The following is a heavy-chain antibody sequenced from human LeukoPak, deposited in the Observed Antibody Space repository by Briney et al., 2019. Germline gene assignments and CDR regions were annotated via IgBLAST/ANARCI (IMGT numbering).Heavy chain of an antibody. D-gene: IGHD3-10*01. J-gene: IGHJ4*02. CDR1: GGSISSGDYY. V-gene: IGHV4-30-4*08. CDR3: ARVRRGTYYGSGSHFDY. Sequence: SQTLSLTCTVSGGSISSGDYYWSWIRQPPGKGLEWIGYIYYSGSTYYNPSLKSRVTISVDTSKNQFSLKLSSVTAADTAVYYCARVRRGTYYGSGSHFDYWGQGTLVTVSP. CDR2: IYYSGST.